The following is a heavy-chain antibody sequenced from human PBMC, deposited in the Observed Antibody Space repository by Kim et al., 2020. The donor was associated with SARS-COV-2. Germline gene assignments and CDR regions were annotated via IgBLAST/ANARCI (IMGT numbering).Heavy chain of an antibody. J-gene: IGHJ5*02. V-gene: IGHV3-21*01. CDR2: ISSSSSYI. CDR3: TRDKGSSGSYSNWFDP. Sequence: GGSLRLSCAASGFTFRYYTLNWVRQAPGKGLEWVSSISSSSSYIYYADSVKGRFTISRDNTKNSLYLQMNSLRAEDTAVYYCTRDKGSSGSYSNWFDPWG. D-gene: IGHD3-10*01. CDR1: GFTFRYYT.